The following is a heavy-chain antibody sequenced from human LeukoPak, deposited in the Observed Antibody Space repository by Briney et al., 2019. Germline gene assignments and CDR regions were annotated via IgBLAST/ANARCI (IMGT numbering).Heavy chain of an antibody. D-gene: IGHD3-3*01. V-gene: IGHV3-23*01. Sequence: GGSLRLSCAASGFTSSSYAMSWVRQAPGKGLEWVSAISGSGGSTYYADSVKGRFTISRDNSKNTLYLQMNSLRAEDTAVYYCAKEHDFWSGYHSYYFDYWGQGTLVTVSS. CDR1: GFTSSSYA. CDR2: ISGSGGST. J-gene: IGHJ4*02. CDR3: AKEHDFWSGYHSYYFDY.